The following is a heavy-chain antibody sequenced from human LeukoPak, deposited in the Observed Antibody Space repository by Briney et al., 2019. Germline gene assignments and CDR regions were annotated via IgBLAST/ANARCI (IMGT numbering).Heavy chain of an antibody. CDR3: ARPLNIAARPILDS. CDR2: TYYRSKWFN. D-gene: IGHD6-6*01. Sequence: SQTLSLTCAISGDSVSSNSASWNWIRQSPSRGLEWLGRTYYRSKWFNDYAVSVKSRITINPDTSKNQFSLQLNSMTPEDTAVYYCARPLNIAARPILDSWGKGSRVTVSS. V-gene: IGHV6-1*01. J-gene: IGHJ4*02. CDR1: GDSVSSNSAS.